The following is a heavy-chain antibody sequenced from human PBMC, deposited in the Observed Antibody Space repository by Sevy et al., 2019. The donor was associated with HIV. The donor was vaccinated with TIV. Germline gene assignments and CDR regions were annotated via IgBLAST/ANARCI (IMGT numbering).Heavy chain of an antibody. V-gene: IGHV1-46*03. Sequence: ASVKVSCKASGYTFTNYHIHWVRQAPGQGLEWMGVINPSGDSTTYAQKFQGRVTMTSDTSTTTVYMELSSLGSEDTAVYYCARDKGDYCGGGICYSGFLDYWGQGTLVTVSS. CDR1: GYTFTNYH. J-gene: IGHJ4*02. CDR2: INPSGDST. D-gene: IGHD2-15*01. CDR3: ARDKGDYCGGGICYSGFLDY.